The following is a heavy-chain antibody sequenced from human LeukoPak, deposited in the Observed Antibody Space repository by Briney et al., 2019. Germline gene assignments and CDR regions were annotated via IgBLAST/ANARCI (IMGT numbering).Heavy chain of an antibody. V-gene: IGHV7-4-1*02. J-gene: IGHJ5*02. CDR1: GYTFTSYA. Sequence: ASVKVSCKASGYTFTSYAMNWVRQAPGQGLEWMGWINTNTGNPTYAQGFTGRFVFSLDTSVSTAYLQISSLKAEDTAVYYCAREYSSGWYGWFDPWGQGTLVTVSS. CDR3: AREYSSGWYGWFDP. D-gene: IGHD6-19*01. CDR2: INTNTGNP.